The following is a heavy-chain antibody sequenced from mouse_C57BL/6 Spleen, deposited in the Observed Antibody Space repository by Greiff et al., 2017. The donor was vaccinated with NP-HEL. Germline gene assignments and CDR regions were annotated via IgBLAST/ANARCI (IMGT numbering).Heavy chain of an antibody. J-gene: IGHJ4*01. Sequence: QVQLQQSGAELVKPGASVKMSCKASGYTFTSYWITWVKQRPGQGLEWIGDIYPGSGSTNYNEKFKSKATLTVDTSSSTAYMQLSSLTSEDSAVYYCARRILGDYDYAMDYWGQGTSVTVSS. D-gene: IGHD2-4*01. CDR3: ARRILGDYDYAMDY. CDR1: GYTFTSYW. CDR2: IYPGSGST. V-gene: IGHV1-55*01.